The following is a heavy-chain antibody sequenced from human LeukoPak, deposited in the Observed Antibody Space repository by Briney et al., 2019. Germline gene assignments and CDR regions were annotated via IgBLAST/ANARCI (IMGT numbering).Heavy chain of an antibody. CDR1: GFTFDDYG. CDR3: ARDHHRRLYDSQARDTFAF. V-gene: IGHV3-30*03. D-gene: IGHD3-22*01. Sequence: GGSLRLSCAASGFTFDDYGMSWGRQAPGKGLEWVAVISYDGSNKYYADCVKGRFTISRDNAKNSLYLQMNSLRAEDTAVYYCARDHHRRLYDSQARDTFAFWGQGTMVTVSS. CDR2: ISYDGSNK. J-gene: IGHJ3*01.